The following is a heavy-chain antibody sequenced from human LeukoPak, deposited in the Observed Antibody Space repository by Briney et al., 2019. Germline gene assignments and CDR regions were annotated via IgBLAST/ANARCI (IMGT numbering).Heavy chain of an antibody. CDR1: GFTFSNYW. Sequence: PGGSLRLSCAASGFTFSNYWMHWARQVPGKGLVWVSRINSDGSSTSYADSVKGRFTISRDNAKNTLYLQMNSLRAEDTAVYYCARTEWSRGPFDYWGQGTLVTVSS. CDR3: ARTEWSRGPFDY. CDR2: INSDGSST. J-gene: IGHJ4*02. V-gene: IGHV3-74*01. D-gene: IGHD3-3*01.